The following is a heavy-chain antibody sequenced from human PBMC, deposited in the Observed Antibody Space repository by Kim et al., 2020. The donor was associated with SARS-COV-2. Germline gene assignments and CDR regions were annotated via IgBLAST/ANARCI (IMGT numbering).Heavy chain of an antibody. V-gene: IGHV4-4*06. J-gene: IGHJ3*02. D-gene: IGHD5-12*01. CDR3: ARDKRHGYSAQRNAFDI. Sequence: LKSRVTMAVDATKNQFSLKLSSVTAADTAVYYCARDKRHGYSAQRNAFDIWGQGTMVTVSS.